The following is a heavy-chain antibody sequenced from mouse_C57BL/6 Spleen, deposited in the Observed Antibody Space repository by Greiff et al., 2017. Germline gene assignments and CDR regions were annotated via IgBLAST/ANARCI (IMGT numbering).Heavy chain of an antibody. CDR1: GYTFTSYW. Sequence: QVQLQQPGAELVMPGASVKLSCKASGYTFTSYWMHWVKQRPGQGLEWIGEIDPSDSYTNYNQKFKGKSTLTVDKSSSTAYMQLSSLTSEDSAVYYCARGTMATVGFAYWGQGTLVTVSA. CDR2: IDPSDSYT. D-gene: IGHD1-1*02. J-gene: IGHJ3*01. V-gene: IGHV1-69*01. CDR3: ARGTMATVGFAY.